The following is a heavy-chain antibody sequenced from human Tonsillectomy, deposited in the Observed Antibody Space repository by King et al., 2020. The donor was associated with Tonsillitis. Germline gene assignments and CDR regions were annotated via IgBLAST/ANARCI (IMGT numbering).Heavy chain of an antibody. CDR2: VKSKIDGETT. D-gene: IGHD2-2*01. Sequence: VQLVESGXXXVXXXXSLXLXXAXSGFXXXXAWXNWVXQAPGKGLEWVGRVKSKIDGETTDYAAPVKGRFTISRDDSKTTLHLQMNSLTTEDTAVYYCTTDCSNIRCYGWAWFDTWGQGSLVTVSS. CDR1: GFXXXXAW. V-gene: IGHV3-15*01. CDR3: TTDCSNIRCYGWAWFDT. J-gene: IGHJ5*02.